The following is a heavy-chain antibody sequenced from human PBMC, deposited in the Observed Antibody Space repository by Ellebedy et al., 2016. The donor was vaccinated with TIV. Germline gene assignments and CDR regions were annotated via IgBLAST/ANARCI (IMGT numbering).Heavy chain of an antibody. CDR2: VYHTGST. CDR1: GVSISDYY. Sequence: MPGGSLRLSCSVSGVSISDYYWSWIRQPPGQGLEWIGYVYHTGSTNYNPSLRSRVTLAVDTPKNEFSLKLSPVTTADTAKYYCARDGVEDYFDYWGQGLLVTVSS. V-gene: IGHV4-59*01. CDR3: ARDGVEDYFDY. D-gene: IGHD3-10*01. J-gene: IGHJ4*02.